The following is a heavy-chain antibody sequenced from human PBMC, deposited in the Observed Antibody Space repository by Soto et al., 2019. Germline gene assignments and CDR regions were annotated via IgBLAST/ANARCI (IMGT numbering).Heavy chain of an antibody. Sequence: GGSLRLSCAASGFTFSSYGMHWVRQAPGKGLEWVAVISYDGSNKYYADSVKGRFTISRDNSKNTLYLQMNSLRAEDTAVYYWSKELRHSYGMDFSGQGITVTVSS. V-gene: IGHV3-30*18. CDR1: GFTFSSYG. CDR2: ISYDGSNK. D-gene: IGHD2-15*01. CDR3: SKELRHSYGMDF. J-gene: IGHJ6*02.